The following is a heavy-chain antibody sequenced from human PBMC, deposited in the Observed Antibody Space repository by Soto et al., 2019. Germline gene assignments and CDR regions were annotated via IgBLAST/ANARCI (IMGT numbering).Heavy chain of an antibody. V-gene: IGHV5-51*01. CDR1: GYSFTSYW. CDR3: ARNKGYCSSTSCCGMDV. J-gene: IGHJ6*02. CDR2: IYPGDSDT. D-gene: IGHD2-2*01. Sequence: GESLKISCKGSGYSFTSYWIVWVRQMPGKGLEWMGTIYPGDSDTRYSPSFQGQVTISADKSISTAYLQWNSLKASDTAMYFCARNKGYCSSTSCCGMDVWGQGATVTVSS.